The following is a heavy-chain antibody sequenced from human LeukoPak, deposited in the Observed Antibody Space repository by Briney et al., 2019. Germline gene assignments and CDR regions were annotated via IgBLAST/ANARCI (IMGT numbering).Heavy chain of an antibody. V-gene: IGHV4-39*07. J-gene: IGHJ4*02. D-gene: IGHD3-10*01. CDR2: IYTSGST. CDR1: GGSISSSSYY. CDR3: ARDRNYGSGSVDY. Sequence: SETLSLTCTVSGGSISSSSYYWGWIRQPPGKGLEWIGRIYTSGSTNYNPSLKSRVTMSVDTSKNQFSLKLSSVTAADTAVYYCARDRNYGSGSVDYWGQGTLVTVSS.